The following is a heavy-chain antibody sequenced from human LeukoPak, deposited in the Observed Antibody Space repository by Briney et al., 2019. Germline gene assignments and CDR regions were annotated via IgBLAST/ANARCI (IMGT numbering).Heavy chain of an antibody. D-gene: IGHD1-20*01. CDR2: IYYSGST. CDR3: ARLKLITGTTDDY. J-gene: IGHJ4*02. Sequence: SETLSLTCTVSGGSISSSSYYWGWIRQPPGKGLEWIGSIYYSGSTYYNPSLKSRVTISVDTSKNQFSLKLSSVTAADTAVYYCARLKLITGTTDDYWGQGTLVTVSS. V-gene: IGHV4-39*01. CDR1: GGSISSSSYY.